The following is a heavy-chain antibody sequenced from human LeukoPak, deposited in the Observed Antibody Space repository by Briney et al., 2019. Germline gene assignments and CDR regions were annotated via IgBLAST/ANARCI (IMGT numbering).Heavy chain of an antibody. D-gene: IGHD2-15*01. Sequence: PGGSLRLSCAASGFTFSSYAMHWVRQAPAKGLEWVAVISYDGSNKYYTDSVKGRFSISRDNSKNTLYLQMNSLRAEDTAVYYCAKDPGYCSGGSCYYFDYWGQGTLVTVSS. J-gene: IGHJ4*02. CDR3: AKDPGYCSGGSCYYFDY. V-gene: IGHV3-30*18. CDR1: GFTFSSYA. CDR2: ISYDGSNK.